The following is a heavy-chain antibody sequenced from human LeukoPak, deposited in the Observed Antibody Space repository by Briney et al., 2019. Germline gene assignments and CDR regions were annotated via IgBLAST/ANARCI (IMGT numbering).Heavy chain of an antibody. D-gene: IGHD4-17*01. V-gene: IGHV3-48*04. Sequence: GGSLRLSCAASGFIFSRDSMNWVRQAPGKGLEWVAYINGGGSPIYYADSVKGRFTISRDNAKNSLYLQMNSLRAEDTAVYYCAREVYGDYYFDYWGQGTLVTVSS. J-gene: IGHJ4*02. CDR1: GFIFSRDS. CDR3: AREVYGDYYFDY. CDR2: INGGGSPI.